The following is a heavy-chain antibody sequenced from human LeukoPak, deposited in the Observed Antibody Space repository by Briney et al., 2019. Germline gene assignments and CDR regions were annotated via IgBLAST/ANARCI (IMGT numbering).Heavy chain of an antibody. CDR3: ARDVGSGWFDY. Sequence: GSLRLSFSASGFNFNNYWMSLVRQASGKGLEWVANMNPGGLEKYYVDSVKGRFTISRDNAENSLYLQMHRLRAEDTAVYYCARDVGSGWFDYWGQGTLVSVSS. CDR2: MNPGGLEK. J-gene: IGHJ4*02. D-gene: IGHD6-19*01. V-gene: IGHV3-7*01. CDR1: GFNFNNYW.